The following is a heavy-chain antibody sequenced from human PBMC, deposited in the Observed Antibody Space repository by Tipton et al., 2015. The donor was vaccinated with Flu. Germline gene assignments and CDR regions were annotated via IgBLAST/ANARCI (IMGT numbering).Heavy chain of an antibody. J-gene: IGHJ6*02. Sequence: LSCTVSGGPVSPYYWNWVRQSPGKGLEWIGYIYYRGTTGYNPSLKSRVTISVDTSKNQVSLKLTSVTAADTAVYYCARDLVQDYRDQYFGMDVWGQGTTVTVSS. V-gene: IGHV4-59*02. CDR2: IYYRGTT. D-gene: IGHD4-11*01. CDR1: GGPVSPYY. CDR3: ARDLVQDYRDQYFGMDV.